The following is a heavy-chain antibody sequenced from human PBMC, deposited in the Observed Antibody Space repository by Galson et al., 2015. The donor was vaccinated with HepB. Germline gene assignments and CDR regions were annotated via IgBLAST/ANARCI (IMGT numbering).Heavy chain of an antibody. V-gene: IGHV5-51*01. CDR1: GYSFTSYW. CDR3: ARETRADGSGHHDAFDI. J-gene: IGHJ3*02. CDR2: IYPGDSDT. D-gene: IGHD3-10*01. Sequence: QSGAEVKKPGESLKISCKGSGYSFTSYWIGWVRQMPGKGLEWMGIIYPGDSDTRYSPSFQGQVTISADKSISTAYLQWSSLKASDTAMYYCARETRADGSGHHDAFDIWGQGTMVTVSS.